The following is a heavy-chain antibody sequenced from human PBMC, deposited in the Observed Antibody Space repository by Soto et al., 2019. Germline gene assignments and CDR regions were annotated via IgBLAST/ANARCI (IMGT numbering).Heavy chain of an antibody. J-gene: IGHJ4*02. CDR2: IYHSGST. D-gene: IGHD5-12*01. V-gene: IGHV4-59*04. Sequence: PSETLSLTCTVSGGSINNYYWTWIRQSPGRGLEWIGYIYHSGSTYYNPSLKSRVTISVDRSKNQFSLKLSSVTAADTAVYYCAAGGGLPRYYWGQGTLVTVSS. CDR3: AAGGGLPRYY. CDR1: GGSINNYY.